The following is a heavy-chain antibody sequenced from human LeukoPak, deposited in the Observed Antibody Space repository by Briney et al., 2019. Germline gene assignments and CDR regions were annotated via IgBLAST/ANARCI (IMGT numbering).Heavy chain of an antibody. CDR1: GFTFSSYG. D-gene: IGHD3-22*01. Sequence: GGSLRLSCAASGFTFSSYGMHWVRQAPGKGLEWVAVIRYDGSNKYYADSVKGRFTISRDNSKNTLYLQMNSLRAEDTAVYYCAKEYYYDSSGYYGGYYFDYWGQGTLVTASS. CDR3: AKEYYYDSSGYYGGYYFDY. V-gene: IGHV3-30*02. J-gene: IGHJ4*02. CDR2: IRYDGSNK.